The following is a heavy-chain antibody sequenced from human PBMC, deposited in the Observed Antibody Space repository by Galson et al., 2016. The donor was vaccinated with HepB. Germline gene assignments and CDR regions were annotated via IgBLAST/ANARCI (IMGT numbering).Heavy chain of an antibody. V-gene: IGHV3-9*01. Sequence: SLRLSCAASGFPFEDYAMHWVRQVPGKGLEWVAGIHWYSSTKDYADSVKGRFTISRDTAKNTLYLQMDRLRPEDTGVYYCARDPSPVPATAYNWFDSWGQGALVTVSS. CDR3: ARDPSPVPATAYNWFDS. J-gene: IGHJ5*01. CDR1: GFPFEDYA. CDR2: IHWYSSTK. D-gene: IGHD2-2*01.